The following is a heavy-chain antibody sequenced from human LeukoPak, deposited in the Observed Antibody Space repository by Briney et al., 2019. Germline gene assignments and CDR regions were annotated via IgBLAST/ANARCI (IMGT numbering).Heavy chain of an antibody. CDR1: GGSLSGYY. CDR2: INHSGST. J-gene: IGHJ4*02. CDR3: ARGEPMDPGYFDY. V-gene: IGHV4-34*01. D-gene: IGHD3-10*01. Sequence: SETLSLTCAVYGGSLSGYYWSWIRQPPGKGLEWLGEINHSGSTNYNPSLKSRVTISVDTSKNQFSLKLSSVTAADTAVYYCARGEPMDPGYFDYWGQGTLVTVSS.